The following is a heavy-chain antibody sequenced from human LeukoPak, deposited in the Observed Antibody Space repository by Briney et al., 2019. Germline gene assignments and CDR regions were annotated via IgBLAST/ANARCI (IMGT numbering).Heavy chain of an antibody. J-gene: IGHJ4*02. V-gene: IGHV3-21*01. CDR2: ISSSSSYI. D-gene: IGHD3-10*01. Sequence: KPGGSVRLSCAASGFTFSSYSMNWVRQAPGKGLEWVSSISSSSSYIYYADSVKGRFTISRDNAKNSLYLQMNSLRAEDTAVHYCARVQYYYGSGSYSADYWGQGTLVTVSS. CDR3: ARVQYYYGSGSYSADY. CDR1: GFTFSSYS.